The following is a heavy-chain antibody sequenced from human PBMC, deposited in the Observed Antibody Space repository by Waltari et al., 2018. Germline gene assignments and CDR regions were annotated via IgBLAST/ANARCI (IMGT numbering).Heavy chain of an antibody. J-gene: IGHJ5*02. V-gene: IGHV4-59*02. D-gene: IGHD2-2*01. CDR2: IDFNGAT. CDR1: GDSVSNAW. CDR3: AKYAFPGPRWFDH. Sequence: QVQLQESGPGLVKPSETLSLTCSVSGDSVSNAWWSWIRQPPGKGLEWIGYIDFNGATHYNPSISNRVSFSVDTSKNQFSLRLISVTAADTAVYYCAKYAFPGPRWFDHWGRGTLVTVSS.